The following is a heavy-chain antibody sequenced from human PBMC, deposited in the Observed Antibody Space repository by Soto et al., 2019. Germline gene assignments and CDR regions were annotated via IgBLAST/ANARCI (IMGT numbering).Heavy chain of an antibody. J-gene: IGHJ4*02. Sequence: PSETLSLTCTVSGGSISSYYWSWIRQPPGKGLEWIGYIYYSGSTNYNPSLKSRVTISVDTSKNQFSLKLSSVTAAVTAVYYCARGRGYGDYFDYWGQGTLVTVSS. V-gene: IGHV4-59*01. CDR2: IYYSGST. D-gene: IGHD4-17*01. CDR1: GGSISSYY. CDR3: ARGRGYGDYFDY.